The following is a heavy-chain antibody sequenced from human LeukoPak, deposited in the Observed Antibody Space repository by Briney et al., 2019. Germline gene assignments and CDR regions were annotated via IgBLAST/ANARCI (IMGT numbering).Heavy chain of an antibody. J-gene: IGHJ4*02. Sequence: SETLSLTCTVSGGSISSSRYYWGWIRQPPGKGLEWIGDIYYSGSIKYNPSLKSRVTMSVDTSKNQFSLKLSSVTAADTAIYYCARENPSGYYNRPIDYWGQGTLVTVSS. V-gene: IGHV4-39*07. D-gene: IGHD3-22*01. CDR2: IYYSGSI. CDR1: GGSISSSRYY. CDR3: ARENPSGYYNRPIDY.